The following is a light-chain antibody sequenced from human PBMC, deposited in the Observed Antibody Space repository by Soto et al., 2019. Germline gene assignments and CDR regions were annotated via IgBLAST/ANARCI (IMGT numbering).Light chain of an antibody. V-gene: IGLV1-40*01. CDR3: QSYDSSLSGWV. J-gene: IGLJ3*02. Sequence: QPVLTQPPSVSGAPGQRVTISCTGSSSIIGAGYDVHWYQQLPGTAPQLLFYGNSNRPSGVPDRFSGSKSGTSASLAITGLQAEDEADYYCQSYDSSLSGWVFGGGTKVTVL. CDR2: GNS. CDR1: SSIIGAGYD.